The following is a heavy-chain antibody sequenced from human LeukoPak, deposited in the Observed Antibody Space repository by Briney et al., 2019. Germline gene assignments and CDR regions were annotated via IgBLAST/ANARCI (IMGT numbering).Heavy chain of an antibody. J-gene: IGHJ3*02. CDR1: GFTFSSYA. CDR3: VKGSNYDSSGYYESDAFEI. V-gene: IGHV3-64D*06. Sequence: QSGGSLRLSCSASGFTFSSYAMHWVRQAPGKGLEYVSAISSNGGSTYYADSVKGRFTISRDNSKNTLYLQMSSLRAEDTAVYYCVKGSNYDSSGYYESDAFEIWGQGTMVTVSS. D-gene: IGHD3-22*01. CDR2: ISSNGGST.